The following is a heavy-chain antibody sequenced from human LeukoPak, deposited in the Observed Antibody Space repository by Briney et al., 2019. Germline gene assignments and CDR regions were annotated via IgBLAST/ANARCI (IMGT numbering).Heavy chain of an antibody. J-gene: IGHJ4*02. CDR2: IYTSGST. Sequence: SGTLSLTCAVSGGSISSSNWWSWVRQPPGKGLEWIGRIYTSGSTNYNPSLKSRVTISGDTSKNQFSLRLSSVTAADTAVYYCARASYSYDINGWVPFDYWGQGTLVTVSS. V-gene: IGHV4-4*02. CDR1: GGSISSSNW. D-gene: IGHD3-22*01. CDR3: ARASYSYDINGWVPFDY.